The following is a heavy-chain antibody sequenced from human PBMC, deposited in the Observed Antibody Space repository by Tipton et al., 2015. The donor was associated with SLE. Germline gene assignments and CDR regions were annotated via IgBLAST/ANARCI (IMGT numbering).Heavy chain of an antibody. D-gene: IGHD4-17*01. Sequence: TLSLTCTVSGGSISSYYWSWIRQPPGKGLEWIGYIYYSGSTNYNPSLKSRVTISVDTSKNQFSLKLSSVTAADTAVYYCARDYGPGNWFDPWGQGTLVPVSS. CDR2: IYYSGST. CDR3: ARDYGPGNWFDP. CDR1: GGSISSYY. V-gene: IGHV4-59*01. J-gene: IGHJ5*02.